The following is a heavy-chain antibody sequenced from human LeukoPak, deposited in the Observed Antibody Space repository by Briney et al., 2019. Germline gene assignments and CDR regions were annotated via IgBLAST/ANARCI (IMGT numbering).Heavy chain of an antibody. CDR1: GNSISSGDNY. J-gene: IGHJ5*02. Sequence: SETLSLTCTVSGNSISSGDNYWSWIRQPPGKGLEWIGSIYYSGSTYYNPSLKSRVTISVDTSKNQFSLKLSSVTAADTAVYYCARAGELVAVTATGFDPWGQGTLVAVSS. V-gene: IGHV4-39*07. CDR2: IYYSGST. D-gene: IGHD2-21*02. CDR3: ARAGELVAVTATGFDP.